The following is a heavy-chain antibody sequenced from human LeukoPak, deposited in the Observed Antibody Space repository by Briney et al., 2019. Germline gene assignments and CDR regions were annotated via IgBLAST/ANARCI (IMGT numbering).Heavy chain of an antibody. CDR1: GGSIGSSSHY. CDR2: IYYSGST. Sequence: SETLSLTCTVSGGSIGSSSHYWGWIRQPPGKGLEWIGSIYYSGSTYYNPSLKSRVTISVDTSKNQFSLKLSSVTAADTAVYYCARDLMAYCGGDCYGDYWGQGTLVTVSS. V-gene: IGHV4-39*07. J-gene: IGHJ4*02. D-gene: IGHD2-21*02. CDR3: ARDLMAYCGGDCYGDY.